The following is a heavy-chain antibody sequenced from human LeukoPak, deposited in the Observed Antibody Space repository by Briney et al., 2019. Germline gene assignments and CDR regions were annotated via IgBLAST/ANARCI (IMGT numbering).Heavy chain of an antibody. CDR1: GFTFDTYW. J-gene: IGHJ5*02. CDR2: IKQDGSEK. CDR3: AKEKSGWYSS. V-gene: IGHV3-7*03. D-gene: IGHD6-19*01. Sequence: GGSLRLSCAASGFTFDTYWMSWVRQAPGKGLEWVANIKQDGSEKDYVDSVKGRFTISRDNAKNSLHLQMNSLRAEDTALYYCAKEKSGWYSSWGQGALVTVSS.